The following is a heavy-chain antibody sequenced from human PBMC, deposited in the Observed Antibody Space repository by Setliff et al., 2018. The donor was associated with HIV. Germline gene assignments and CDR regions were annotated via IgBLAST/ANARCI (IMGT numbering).Heavy chain of an antibody. CDR2: INPKSGAT. CDR1: GYSFTGYY. J-gene: IGHJ4*02. D-gene: IGHD2-2*01. Sequence: ASVKVSCKASGYSFTGYYVNWVRQAPGQGLEWLGRINPKSGATNLAQKFQGRVTLTRDTSVTTVYMELTSLRSDDTAVYYCARKDGVGYCDSNSCYGIGPIDFWGQGSLVTVSS. CDR3: ARKDGVGYCDSNSCYGIGPIDF. V-gene: IGHV1-2*06.